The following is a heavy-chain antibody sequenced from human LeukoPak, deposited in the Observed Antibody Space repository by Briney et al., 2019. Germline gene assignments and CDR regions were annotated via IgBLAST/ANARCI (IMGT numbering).Heavy chain of an antibody. Sequence: PSETLPLTCAVYGGSFSGYYWSWIRQPPGKGLEWIGEINHSGSNNYNPSLKSRVTISVDTSKNQFSLKLSSVTAADTAVYYCAAGSMTTVTTKAATDYYYYMDVWGKGTTVTVSS. V-gene: IGHV4-34*01. CDR1: GGSFSGYY. CDR3: AAGSMTTVTTKAATDYYYYMDV. D-gene: IGHD4-11*01. J-gene: IGHJ6*03. CDR2: INHSGSN.